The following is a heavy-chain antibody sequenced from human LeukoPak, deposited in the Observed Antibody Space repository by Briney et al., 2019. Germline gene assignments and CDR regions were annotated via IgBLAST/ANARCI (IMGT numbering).Heavy chain of an antibody. V-gene: IGHV1-18*01. CDR1: GYTFTSYG. D-gene: IGHD2-2*01. CDR3: ARGIVGVPAAISSFDY. Sequence: ASVKVSCKASGYTFTSYGISWVRQAPGQGLQWMGWISVYNDNTNYAKKLQGRITMTTDTSTTTAYMELRSLRSDDTAVYYCARGIVGVPAAISSFDYWGQGTLVTVSS. J-gene: IGHJ4*02. CDR2: ISVYNDNT.